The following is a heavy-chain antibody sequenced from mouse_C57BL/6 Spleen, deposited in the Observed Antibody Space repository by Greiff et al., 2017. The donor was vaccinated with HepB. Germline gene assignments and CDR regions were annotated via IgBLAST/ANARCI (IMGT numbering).Heavy chain of an antibody. V-gene: IGHV5-12*01. J-gene: IGHJ4*01. D-gene: IGHD1-1*01. Sequence: EVQLVESGGGLVQPGGSLKLSCAASGFTFSDYYMYWVRQTPEKRLEWVAYISNGGGSTDYPDTVKGRFTISRDNAKNTLDRQMSRLKSEDTAMYYCARRYGSSYAMDYWGQGTSVTVSS. CDR3: ARRYGSSYAMDY. CDR1: GFTFSDYY. CDR2: ISNGGGST.